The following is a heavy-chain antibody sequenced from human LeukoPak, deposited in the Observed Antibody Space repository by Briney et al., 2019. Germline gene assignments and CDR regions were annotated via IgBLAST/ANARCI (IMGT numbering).Heavy chain of an antibody. Sequence: ASVKVSCKASGYTFTSYKMHWVRQAPGQGLEWMGWISPYNGNIKYAQKVQGRVTMTTETSTTTAYMELRSLKYDDTAVYYCAREKDAFCSDWGQGTLVTVSS. CDR3: AREKDAFCSD. V-gene: IGHV1-18*04. D-gene: IGHD3-3*01. J-gene: IGHJ4*02. CDR2: ISPYNGNI. CDR1: GYTFTSYK.